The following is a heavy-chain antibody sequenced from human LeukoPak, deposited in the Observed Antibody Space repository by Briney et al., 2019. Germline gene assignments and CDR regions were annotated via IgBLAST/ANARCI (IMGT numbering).Heavy chain of an antibody. D-gene: IGHD2-15*01. CDR1: GFTFSSYA. V-gene: IGHV3-30-3*01. CDR2: ISYDGSNK. CDR3: ARGLVAAPT. J-gene: IGHJ5*02. Sequence: GGSLRLSCAASGFTFSSYAMPWVRQAPGKGLEWVAVISYDGSNKYYADSVKGRFTISRDNSKNTLYLQMNSLRAEDTAVYYCARGLVAAPTWGQGTLVTVSS.